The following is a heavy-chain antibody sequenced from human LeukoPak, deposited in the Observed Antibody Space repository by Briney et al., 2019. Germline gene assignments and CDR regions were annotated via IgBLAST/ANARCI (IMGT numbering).Heavy chain of an antibody. CDR2: IYYSGST. Sequence: PSETLSLTCTVSGGSISSSSYYWGWIRQPPGKGLEWIGSIYYSGSTYYNPSLKSRVTISVDTSKNQFSLKLSSVTAADTAVYYCARLYTTWLQPSYYFDYWGQGTLVTVSS. J-gene: IGHJ4*02. CDR3: ARLYTTWLQPSYYFDY. V-gene: IGHV4-39*01. D-gene: IGHD5-24*01. CDR1: GGSISSSSYY.